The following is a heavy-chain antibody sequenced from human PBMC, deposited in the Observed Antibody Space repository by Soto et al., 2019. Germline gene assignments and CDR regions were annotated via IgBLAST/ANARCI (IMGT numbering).Heavy chain of an antibody. CDR3: ARGPLVVLNYFES. CDR1: GGTFRHYP. J-gene: IGHJ4*02. CDR2: IFPLTDIP. Sequence: QVQLVQSGTEVKKPVSSVKVSCKASGGTFRHYPINWVRQAPGQGLEWMGSIFPLTDIPDYAQNFQARLTISADKSTGTAYMELSSLPSDDTAMYFCARGPLVVLNYFESWGQGTLVTVSS. V-gene: IGHV1-69*02.